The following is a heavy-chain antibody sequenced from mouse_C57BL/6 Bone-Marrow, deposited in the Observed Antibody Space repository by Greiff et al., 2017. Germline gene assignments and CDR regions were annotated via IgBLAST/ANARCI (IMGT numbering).Heavy chain of an antibody. CDR2: ISYRSNT. CDR1: GDSITSGY. CDR3: ARDLAMDY. Sequence: EVKLVESGPSLVKPSQTLSLTCSVTGDSITSGYWKWIRKFPGNKLEYMGYISYRSNTYYNPSLKSRISITRDTSKNQYYLHLNSVTTEDTATYYCARDLAMDYWGQGTSVTVSS. V-gene: IGHV3-8*02. J-gene: IGHJ4*01.